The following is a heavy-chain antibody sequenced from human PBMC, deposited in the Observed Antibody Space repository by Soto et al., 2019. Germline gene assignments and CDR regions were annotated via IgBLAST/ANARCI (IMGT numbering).Heavy chain of an antibody. CDR3: ARHGYSWSPVPSSFGS. Sequence: ASVKVSCKASGYTFTSYYMHWVRQAPGQGLEWMGIINPSGGSTSYAQKFQGRVTMTRDTSTSTVYMELSSLRTEDTAVYYCARHGYSWSPVPSSFGSWGEGTLVTVS. J-gene: IGHJ4*02. CDR1: GYTFTSYY. V-gene: IGHV1-46*01. CDR2: INPSGGST. D-gene: IGHD1-26*01.